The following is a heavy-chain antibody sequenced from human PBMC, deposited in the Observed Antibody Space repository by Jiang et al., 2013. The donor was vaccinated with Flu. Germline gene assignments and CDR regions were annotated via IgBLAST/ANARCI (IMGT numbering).Heavy chain of an antibody. V-gene: IGHV3-30*18. CDR2: ISYDGSNK. CDR1: GFTFSSYG. CDR3: AKDRFDP. J-gene: IGHJ5*02. Sequence: RLSCAASGFTFSSYGMHWVRQAPGKGLEWVAVISYDGSNKYYADSVKGRFTISRDNSKNTLYLQMNSLRAEDTAVYYCAKDRFDPWGQGTLVTVSS.